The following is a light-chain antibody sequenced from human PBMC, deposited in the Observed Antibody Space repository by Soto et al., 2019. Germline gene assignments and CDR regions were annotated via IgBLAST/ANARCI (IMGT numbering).Light chain of an antibody. Sequence: QSVLTQPPSVSGAPGQRVTISCTGSSSNIGAGFDVHWYQQLPGIAPKLLISGNTNRPSGVPDRFSGSKSGTSASLAITGLQAEDEADYYCQSYDNTLSGWVFGGGTKLTVL. CDR2: GNT. J-gene: IGLJ3*02. V-gene: IGLV1-40*01. CDR3: QSYDNTLSGWV. CDR1: SSNIGAGFD.